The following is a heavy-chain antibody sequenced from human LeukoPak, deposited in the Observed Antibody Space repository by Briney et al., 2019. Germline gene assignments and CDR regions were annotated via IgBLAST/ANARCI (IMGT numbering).Heavy chain of an antibody. J-gene: IGHJ4*02. CDR3: AKEVVLYASGTPFDS. V-gene: IGHV3-48*03. Sequence: GGSLRLSCAASGFTFSSYEMNWVRQAPGKGLEWVSYISSSGSAIYYADSVKGRFTISRDNSKSTLSLQMNSLRPEDTALYYCAKEVVLYASGTPFDSWGQGVLVTVSS. CDR1: GFTFSSYE. CDR2: ISSSGSAI. D-gene: IGHD3-10*01.